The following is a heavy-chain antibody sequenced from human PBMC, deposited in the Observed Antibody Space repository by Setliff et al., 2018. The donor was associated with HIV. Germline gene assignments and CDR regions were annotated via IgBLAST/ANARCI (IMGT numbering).Heavy chain of an antibody. CDR1: GYTFNNYC. Sequence: ASVKVSCQASGYTFNNYCISWVRQAPGQGLEWMGWINTHSGYTNDAQNVQGRVTVTMDTSKSTAYMELRSLKSDDTAVYYCARGKTWLRFLDYWGQGTLVTVSS. V-gene: IGHV1-18*01. CDR2: INTHSGYT. J-gene: IGHJ4*02. CDR3: ARGKTWLRFLDY. D-gene: IGHD5-12*01.